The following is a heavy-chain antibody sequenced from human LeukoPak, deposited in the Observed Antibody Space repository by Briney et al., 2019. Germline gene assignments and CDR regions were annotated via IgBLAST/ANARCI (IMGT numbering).Heavy chain of an antibody. CDR2: IYTSGST. V-gene: IGHV4-4*09. J-gene: IGHJ4*02. CDR3: ARTMIGHFDY. D-gene: IGHD3-10*02. Sequence: SETLSLTCTVSGGSISSYYWSWIRQPPGKGLEWIGYIYTSGSTNYNPSLKSRVTISVDTSKNQFSLKLSSVTAADTAVHYCARTMIGHFDYWGQGTLVTVSS. CDR1: GGSISSYY.